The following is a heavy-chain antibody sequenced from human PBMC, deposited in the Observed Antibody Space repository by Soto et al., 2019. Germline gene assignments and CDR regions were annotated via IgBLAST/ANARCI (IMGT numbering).Heavy chain of an antibody. CDR3: APDSSGRFPNWFDP. CDR1: GFTFSSYA. Sequence: EVQLLESGGSLVQPGESLRLSCAGSGFTFSSYAIGWVRQAPGKGLEWVSSISGSGDSTYYADSVKGRFTISRDNSKNTLYLQMNSLRAEDTAVYYCAPDSSGRFPNWFDPWGQGTLVTVSS. V-gene: IGHV3-23*01. CDR2: ISGSGDST. J-gene: IGHJ5*02. D-gene: IGHD3-22*01.